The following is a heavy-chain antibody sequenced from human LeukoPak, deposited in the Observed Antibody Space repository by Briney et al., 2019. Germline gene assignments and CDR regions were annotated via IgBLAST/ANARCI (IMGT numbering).Heavy chain of an antibody. J-gene: IGHJ4*02. D-gene: IGHD4-17*01. V-gene: IGHV4-59*01. CDR1: GGSISSYY. CDR3: ARSRGYGDSYYFDY. CDR2: IYYSGST. Sequence: SETLSLTCTVSGGSISSYYWSWIRQPPGKGLEWIGYIYYSGSTNYNPSLKSRVTISVDTSKNQFSLKLSSVTAADTAVYYCARSRGYGDSYYFDYWGQGTLVTVSS.